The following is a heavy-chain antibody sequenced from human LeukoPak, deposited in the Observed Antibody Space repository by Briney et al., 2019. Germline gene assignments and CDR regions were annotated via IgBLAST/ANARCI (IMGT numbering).Heavy chain of an antibody. Sequence: PSETLSLTCTVSGGSISSGDYYWSWIRQPPGTGLEWIGYIYYSGSTYYNPSLKSRVTISVDTSKNQFSLKLSSVTAADTAVYYCARTGAPASIEMATILVPIDAFGIWGQGTMVTVSS. CDR2: IYYSGST. CDR3: ARTGAPASIEMATILVPIDAFGI. D-gene: IGHD5-24*01. CDR1: GGSISSGDYY. V-gene: IGHV4-30-4*01. J-gene: IGHJ3*02.